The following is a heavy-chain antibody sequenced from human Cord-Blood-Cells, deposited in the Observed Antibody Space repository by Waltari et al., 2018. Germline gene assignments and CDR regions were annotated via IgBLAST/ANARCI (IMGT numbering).Heavy chain of an antibody. D-gene: IGHD2-15*01. CDR3: ARDQDKLLTYYGMDV. CDR2: ISYDGSNK. J-gene: IGHJ6*02. CDR1: GFTFSSYA. Sequence: QVQLVESGGGVVQPGRSLRLPCAASGFTFSSYAMPWVRQAPGKGLEWVAVISYDGSNKYYADSVKGRFTISRDNSKNTLYLQMNSLRAEDTAVYYCARDQDKLLTYYGMDVWGQGTTVTVSS. V-gene: IGHV3-30-3*01.